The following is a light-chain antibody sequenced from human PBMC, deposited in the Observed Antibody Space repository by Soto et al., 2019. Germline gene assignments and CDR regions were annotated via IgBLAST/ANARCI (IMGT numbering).Light chain of an antibody. CDR2: DAS. J-gene: IGKJ4*01. V-gene: IGKV1-13*02. CDR3: QQATTFPLT. CDR1: QGIGSA. Sequence: AIQLTQAPSSLPASVGDRVTITCRASQGIGSALAWYQQRPGKPPKLLIFDASSLESGVPSRFSGSGSGTDFTLTISSLQPEDFATYYCQQATTFPLTFGGGTKVEIK.